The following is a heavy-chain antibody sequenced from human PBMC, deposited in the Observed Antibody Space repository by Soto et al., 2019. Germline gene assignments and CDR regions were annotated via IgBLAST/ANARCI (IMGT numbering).Heavy chain of an antibody. CDR2: IYYSGST. D-gene: IGHD2-15*01. J-gene: IGHJ5*02. CDR1: GGSISSGDYY. V-gene: IGHV4-30-4*01. CDR3: ARGVCSGGSCYRGFDT. Sequence: PSETLSLTCTVSGGSISSGDYYWSWIRQPPGKGLEWIGYIYYSGSTYYNPSLKSRVTISVDTSKNQFSLKLSSVTAADTAVYYCARGVCSGGSCYRGFDTWGQGTLVTVSS.